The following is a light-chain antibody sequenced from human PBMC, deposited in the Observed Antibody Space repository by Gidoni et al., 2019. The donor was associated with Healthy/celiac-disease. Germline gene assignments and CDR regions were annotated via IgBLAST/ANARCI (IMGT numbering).Light chain of an antibody. CDR3: QQCYSTPGT. Sequence: DIQMTQSPSSLSASAGDRVTITCRASQSISSYLNWYQQKPGKAPKLLIYAASSLQSGVPSRFSGSGSGTDFTLTISSLQPEDFATYYCQQCYSTPGTFGPGTKVDIK. CDR1: QSISSY. V-gene: IGKV1-39*01. CDR2: AAS. J-gene: IGKJ3*01.